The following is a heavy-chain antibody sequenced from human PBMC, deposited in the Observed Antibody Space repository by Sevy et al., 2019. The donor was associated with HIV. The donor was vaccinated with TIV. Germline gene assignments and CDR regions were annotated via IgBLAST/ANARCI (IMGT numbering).Heavy chain of an antibody. CDR1: GGSFSGYY. J-gene: IGHJ4*02. V-gene: IGHV4-34*01. Sequence: SETLSLTCAVYGGSFSGYYWSWIRQPPGKGLEWIGEINHSGSTNYNPSLKSRVTISVDTSKNQFSLKLSSVTAADTAVYYCARRVVAVAGPERNWGQGTLVTVSS. CDR2: INHSGST. D-gene: IGHD6-19*01. CDR3: ARRVVAVAGPERN.